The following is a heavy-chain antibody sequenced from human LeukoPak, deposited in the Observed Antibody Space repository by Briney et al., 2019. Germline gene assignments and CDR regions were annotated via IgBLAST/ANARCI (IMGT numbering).Heavy chain of an antibody. Sequence: SETLSLTCTVSGGSISSGDYYWSWIRQPPGKGLEWIGYIYYSGSTYYNPSLKSRVTISVDTSKNQFSLKLSSVTAADTAVYYCARAVEMATIQYFDYWGQGTLVTVSS. CDR1: GGSISSGDYY. CDR2: IYYSGST. J-gene: IGHJ4*02. D-gene: IGHD5-24*01. CDR3: ARAVEMATIQYFDY. V-gene: IGHV4-30-4*01.